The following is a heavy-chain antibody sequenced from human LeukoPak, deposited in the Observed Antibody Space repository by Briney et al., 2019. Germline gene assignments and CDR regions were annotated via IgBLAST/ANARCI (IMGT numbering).Heavy chain of an antibody. CDR1: GFTFSSYS. CDR2: ISGSSTYI. CDR3: ARDHSSGRYFDF. J-gene: IGHJ4*02. Sequence: GESLRLSCAASGFTFSSYSMNWVRQAPGKGLEWVSSISGSSTYIDYADSVKGRFTISRDNAKNALYLQTDSPRAEDTAVYYCARDHSSGRYFDFWGQGTLVTVSS. V-gene: IGHV3-21*01. D-gene: IGHD3-22*01.